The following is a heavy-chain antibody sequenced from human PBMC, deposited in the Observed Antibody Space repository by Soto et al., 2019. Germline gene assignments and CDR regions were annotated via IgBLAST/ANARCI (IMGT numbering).Heavy chain of an antibody. D-gene: IGHD3-22*01. J-gene: IGHJ4*02. CDR2: INHSGST. V-gene: IGHV4-34*01. CDR3: ARGRRGVVGYYDSSGPITV. CDR1: GGSFSGYY. Sequence: SETLSLTCAVYGGSFSGYYWSWIRQPPGKGLEWIGEINHSGSTNYNPSLKSRVTISVDTSKNQFSLKLSSVTAADTAVYYCARGRRGVVGYYDSSGPITVWGQGTLVTVSS.